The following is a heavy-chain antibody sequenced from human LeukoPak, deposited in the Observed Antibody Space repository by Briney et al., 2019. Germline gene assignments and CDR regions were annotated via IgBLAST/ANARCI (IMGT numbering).Heavy chain of an antibody. Sequence: SETLSLTCGVSGASFSGYYWTWIRQPPGKGLERIGEINHSGGTNYNMSLKSRVTISVDTSKKQFSLKLRSVTAEDTAVYYCATDRYYGSGSYYKFDYWGQGILVTVSS. CDR2: INHSGGT. J-gene: IGHJ4*02. V-gene: IGHV4-34*01. D-gene: IGHD3-10*01. CDR1: GASFSGYY. CDR3: ATDRYYGSGSYYKFDY.